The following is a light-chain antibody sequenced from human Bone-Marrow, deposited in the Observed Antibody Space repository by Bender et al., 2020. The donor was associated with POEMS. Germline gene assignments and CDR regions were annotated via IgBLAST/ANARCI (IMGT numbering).Light chain of an antibody. V-gene: IGLV1-44*01. CDR3: AAWDDNLNAIV. J-gene: IGLJ2*01. CDR1: DSNFGGNN. CDR2: SNY. Sequence: QSVLTQPPSASGTPGQSVIISCSGTDSNFGGNNVNWYQHLPGTAPRLVVYSNYQRPSGVSDRFSGSKSGTSASLAISGLQSEDEAHYYCAAWDDNLNAIVFGGGTKLTVL.